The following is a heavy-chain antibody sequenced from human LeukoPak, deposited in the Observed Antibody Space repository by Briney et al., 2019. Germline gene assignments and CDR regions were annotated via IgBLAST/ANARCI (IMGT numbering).Heavy chain of an antibody. D-gene: IGHD2-15*01. Sequence: SETLSLTCTVSGGSISSSYWSWIRQPPGKGLEWIGYIYYSGSTNYNPSLNRRVTMSVDTSPNQLSLKLISLPAAAPAVFYCARRGGSGRSFDYLLQPTMVGNSS. V-gene: IGHV4-59*01. CDR1: GGSISSSY. J-gene: IGHJ4*02. CDR2: IYYSGST. CDR3: ARRGGSGRSFDY.